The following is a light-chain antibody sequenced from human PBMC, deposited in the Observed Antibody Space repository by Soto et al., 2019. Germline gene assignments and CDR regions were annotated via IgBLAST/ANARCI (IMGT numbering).Light chain of an antibody. V-gene: IGKV3-15*01. CDR2: GAS. J-gene: IGKJ1*01. Sequence: EIVMTQSPATLSVSPGERATLSCKASQSVGTYLAWYQQKPGQAPRLLIYGASTRATGVPARFSGGGSGTAFTLTISSLQSEDFAIYHCQQYDNLPPWTFGQGTQVEIK. CDR3: QQYDNLPPWT. CDR1: QSVGTY.